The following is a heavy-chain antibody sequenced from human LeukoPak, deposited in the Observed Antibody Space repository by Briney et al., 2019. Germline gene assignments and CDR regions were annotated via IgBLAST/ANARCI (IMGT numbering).Heavy chain of an antibody. Sequence: GGSLRLSCAASGFTFSSYAMSWVRQAPGKGLEWVSAISGSGGSTYYADSVKGRFTISRDNSKNTLYLQMNSLRAEDTAVYYCAWGYSSSRDYYYYYYMDVWGKGTTVIVSS. J-gene: IGHJ6*03. D-gene: IGHD6-6*01. V-gene: IGHV3-23*01. CDR2: ISGSGGST. CDR3: AWGYSSSRDYYYYYYMDV. CDR1: GFTFSSYA.